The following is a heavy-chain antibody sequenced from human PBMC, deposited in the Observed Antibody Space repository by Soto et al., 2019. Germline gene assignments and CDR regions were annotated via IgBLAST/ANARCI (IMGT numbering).Heavy chain of an antibody. J-gene: IGHJ4*02. CDR1: GYTFTSYD. D-gene: IGHD6-19*01. V-gene: IGHV1-8*01. CDR3: ARERTVAGNDY. CDR2: MNPNSGNT. Sequence: ASVKVSCKASGYTFTSYDINWVRQATGQGLERMGWMNPNSGNTGYAQKFQGRVTMTRNTSISTAYMELSSLRSEDTAVYYCARERTVAGNDYWGQGTLVPVSS.